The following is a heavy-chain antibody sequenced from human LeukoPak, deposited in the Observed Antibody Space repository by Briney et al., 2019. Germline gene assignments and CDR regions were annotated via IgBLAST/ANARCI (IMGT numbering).Heavy chain of an antibody. CDR1: GFTSGSYW. CDR3: ARGMLSSAGYHWYYYMDV. D-gene: IGHD3-3*01. V-gene: IGHV3-74*01. Sequence: GGPLRLSCAASGFTSGSYWMHWVRQAPGKGPEWVSRIDDDGTDTHYAGSVKGRFTISRDNAKNTLYLQMNSLRGEDTAVYYCARGMLSSAGYHWYYYMDVWGKGAMVTVSS. CDR2: IDDDGTDT. J-gene: IGHJ6*03.